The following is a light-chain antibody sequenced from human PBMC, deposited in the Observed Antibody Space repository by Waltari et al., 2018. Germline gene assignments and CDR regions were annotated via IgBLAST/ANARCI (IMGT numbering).Light chain of an antibody. CDR2: GAS. CDR3: QQATSLPLT. CDR1: QAISGW. V-gene: IGKV1-12*01. J-gene: IGKJ4*01. Sequence: DIQMTQSPSSVSASVGDRVTITCRASQAISGWLAWYQQKPGRAPNLLIYGASSVQSGVPSRFSGSGSGTDFTLTISNLQPEDFATYYCQQATSLPLTFGGVTKVEIK.